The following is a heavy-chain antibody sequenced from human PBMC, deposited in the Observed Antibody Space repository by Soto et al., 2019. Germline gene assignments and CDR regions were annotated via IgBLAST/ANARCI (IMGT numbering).Heavy chain of an antibody. Sequence: PSETLSLTCTVSGGSISSSSYYWGWIRQPPXKGLEWIGSIYYSGSTYYNPSLKSRVTISVDTSKNQFSLKLSSVTAADTAVYYCARRVYCSGGSCYSYNWFDPWGQGTLVTVSS. CDR1: GGSISSSSYY. V-gene: IGHV4-39*01. CDR3: ARRVYCSGGSCYSYNWFDP. J-gene: IGHJ5*02. D-gene: IGHD2-15*01. CDR2: IYYSGST.